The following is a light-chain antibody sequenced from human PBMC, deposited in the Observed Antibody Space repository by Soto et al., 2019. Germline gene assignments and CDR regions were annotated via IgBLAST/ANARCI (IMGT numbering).Light chain of an antibody. J-gene: IGLJ2*01. Sequence: SYELTQPPSVSVSPGQTASITCSGDKLGDKYTCWYQQKPGQSPVLVIYQHSQRPSGIPERFSGSNSGNTATLTISGTQAMDEADYYCQAWDSSTAVVFGGGTKVTVL. CDR1: KLGDKY. CDR2: QHS. V-gene: IGLV3-1*01. CDR3: QAWDSSTAVV.